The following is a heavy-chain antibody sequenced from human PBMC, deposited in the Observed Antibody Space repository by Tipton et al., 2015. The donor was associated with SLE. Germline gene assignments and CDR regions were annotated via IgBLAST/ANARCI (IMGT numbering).Heavy chain of an antibody. V-gene: IGHV4-59*08. CDR3: ASQPYDLRWRFGGNWFDP. CDR1: GDSMSTYY. Sequence: TLSLTCTVSGDSMSTYYWNWIRQFPGKGLEWIGYFYYSGSANYNPSLKSRVTISVDTSKNQFSLKLTSVTAADTAVYYCASQPYDLRWRFGGNWFDPWGQGTLVTVSS. J-gene: IGHJ5*02. CDR2: FYYSGSA. D-gene: IGHD4-23*01.